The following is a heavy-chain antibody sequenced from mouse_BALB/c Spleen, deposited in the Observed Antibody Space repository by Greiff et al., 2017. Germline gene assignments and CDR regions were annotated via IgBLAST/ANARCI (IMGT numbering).Heavy chain of an antibody. CDR2: ISYSGST. Sequence: EVKLVESGPSLVKPSQTLSLTCSVTGDSFTSGYWNWIRKFPGNKLEYMGYISYSGSTYYNPSLKSRISITRDTSKNQYYLQLNSVTTEDTATYYCARRDYRRDYFDYWGQGTTLTVSS. J-gene: IGHJ2*01. CDR1: GDSFTSGY. V-gene: IGHV3-8*02. CDR3: ARRDYRRDYFDY. D-gene: IGHD2-14*01.